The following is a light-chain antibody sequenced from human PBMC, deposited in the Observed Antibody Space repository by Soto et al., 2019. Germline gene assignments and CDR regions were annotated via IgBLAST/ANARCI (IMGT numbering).Light chain of an antibody. J-gene: IGKJ1*01. V-gene: IGKV3-15*01. Sequence: IVXTQSPGTLSVSPGERATLSCRASQSVSSKLAWYQQKPGQAPRLLFYGASTGATGIPARFSGSGSETEFTLSISSLQSEDFAVYYCQQYNNWPGTFGQGTKV. CDR3: QQYNNWPGT. CDR1: QSVSSK. CDR2: GAS.